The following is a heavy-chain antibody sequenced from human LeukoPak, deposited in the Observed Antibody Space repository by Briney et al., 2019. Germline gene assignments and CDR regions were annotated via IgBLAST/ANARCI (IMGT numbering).Heavy chain of an antibody. J-gene: IGHJ4*02. Sequence: GGSLRLSCAASGFTFNYAWMNWVRQAPGKGLEWVGRIKSRSDGGPTDYAAPVKGRFTISRDDSKNTLYLQMDSLRTEDTAVYYCVKDRPTWPIDYWGQGTLVTVSS. CDR3: VKDRPTWPIDY. CDR1: GFTFNYAW. CDR2: IKSRSDGGPT. V-gene: IGHV3-15*01. D-gene: IGHD5-12*01.